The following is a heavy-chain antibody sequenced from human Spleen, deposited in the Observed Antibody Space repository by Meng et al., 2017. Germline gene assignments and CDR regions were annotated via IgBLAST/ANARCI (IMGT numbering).Heavy chain of an antibody. CDR3: TTVMVATTGHDY. CDR2: IKSKTDGGTI. D-gene: IGHD5-12*01. CDR1: GFTFSNPW. V-gene: IGHV3-15*01. J-gene: IGHJ4*02. Sequence: EVQLVESGGGLVKPGGSLRLSCAASGFTFSNPWMSWVRQAPGKGLEWVGRIKSKTDGGTIDYAAPVKGRFTISRDDSKNTLYLQMNSLKTDDTAVYYCTTVMVATTGHDYWGQGTLVTVSS.